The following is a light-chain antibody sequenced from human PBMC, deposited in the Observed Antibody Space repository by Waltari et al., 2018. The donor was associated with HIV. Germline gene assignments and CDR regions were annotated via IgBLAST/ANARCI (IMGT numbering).Light chain of an antibody. J-gene: IGLJ3*02. Sequence: QSVLTQPPSASGAPVQRVTISCSGSSANIGNTVYCYQQLPGTAPKVLIYRYNQLPSGVPDHFAGSRSGTSASLDVSGLRSEDEANYICAAWDDILSGWVFGGGTKLTVL. CDR1: SANIGNT. CDR3: AAWDDILSGWV. V-gene: IGLV1-47*01. CDR2: RYN.